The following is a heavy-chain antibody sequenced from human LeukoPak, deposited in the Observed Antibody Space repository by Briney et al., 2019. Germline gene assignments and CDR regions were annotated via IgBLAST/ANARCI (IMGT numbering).Heavy chain of an antibody. CDR2: ISDIGSI. CDR3: AGHHPRNTVDF. V-gene: IGHV4-59*08. D-gene: IGHD2/OR15-2a*01. J-gene: IGHJ4*02. CDR1: GGSISSYY. Sequence: SGTLSLTCTVSGGSISSYYWSWIRQPPGKGLEWIAYISDIGSINYNPSLKSRVTISLDTSKNQLSLKLRSVTAADTAVYYCAGHHPRNTVDFWGQGTLVTVSS.